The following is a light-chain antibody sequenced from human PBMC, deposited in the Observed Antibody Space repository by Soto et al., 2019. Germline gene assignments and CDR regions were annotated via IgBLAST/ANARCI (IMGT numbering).Light chain of an antibody. CDR3: GSWDSSLGAYV. CDR1: SSNIGGNS. CDR2: DDN. Sequence: QSVMTQPPSVSAAPGQKVTISCSGSSSNIGGNSVSWYQQIPGTAPKLLIYDDNKRPSGIPDRFSGSKSGTSATLGITGFQTGDEADYYCGSWDSSLGAYVFGTGTKLTVL. J-gene: IGLJ1*01. V-gene: IGLV1-51*01.